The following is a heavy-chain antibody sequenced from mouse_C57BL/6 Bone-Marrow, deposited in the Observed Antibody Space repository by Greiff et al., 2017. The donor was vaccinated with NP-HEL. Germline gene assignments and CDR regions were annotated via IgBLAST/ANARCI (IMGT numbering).Heavy chain of an antibody. CDR3: ARKKLGRKACFAY. Sequence: QVQLQQSGAELARPGASVKLSCKASGYTFTSYGISWVKQRTGQGLEWIGEIYPRSGNTYYNEKFKGKAPLTADKSSSTAYMELRSLTSEASAVYCCARKKLGRKACFAYWGQGTLVTVSA. CDR2: IYPRSGNT. J-gene: IGHJ3*01. V-gene: IGHV1-81*01. D-gene: IGHD4-1*01. CDR1: GYTFTSYG.